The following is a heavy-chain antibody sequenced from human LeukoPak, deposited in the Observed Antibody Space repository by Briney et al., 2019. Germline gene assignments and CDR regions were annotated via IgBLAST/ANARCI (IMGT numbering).Heavy chain of an antibody. CDR2: INPNSGGT. D-gene: IGHD3-3*01. V-gene: IGHV1-2*02. Sequence: ASVKVSCKASGYTFTGYYMHWVRQAPGQGLEWMGWINPNSGGTNYAQNQGRVTMTRDTSISTAYMELSRLRSDDTAVYYCARADDFWSGYLDYWGQGTLVTVFS. J-gene: IGHJ4*02. CDR1: GYTFTGYY. CDR3: ARADDFWSGYLDY.